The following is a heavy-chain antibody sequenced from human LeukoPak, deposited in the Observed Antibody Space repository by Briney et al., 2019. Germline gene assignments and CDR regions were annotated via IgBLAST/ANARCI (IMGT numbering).Heavy chain of an antibody. CDR2: IYYSGST. J-gene: IGHJ4*02. CDR1: GGSISSGGYS. CDR3: ARFGNYYGSGSYYIKEPYFDY. D-gene: IGHD3-10*01. Sequence: PSQTLSLTCAVSGGSISSGGYSWSWIRQPPGKGLEWIVYIYYSGSTYYNPSLKSRVTISVDTSKNQFSLKLSSVTAADTAVYYCARFGNYYGSGSYYIKEPYFDYWGQGTLVTVSS. V-gene: IGHV4-30-4*07.